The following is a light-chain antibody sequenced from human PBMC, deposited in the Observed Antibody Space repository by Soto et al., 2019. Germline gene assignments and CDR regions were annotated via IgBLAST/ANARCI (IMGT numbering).Light chain of an antibody. CDR3: AAWDDIMNGYV. Sequence: QSVLTQPPSASGTPGQRVTISCSGSSSNIESNTVTWYQQLPGTAPKLVIYSNYDRPSGVPGRFSGSTSGTSASLVIRGLQYEDEADYYCAAWDDIMNGYVLGDGTKVTVL. CDR2: SNY. J-gene: IGLJ1*01. V-gene: IGLV1-44*01. CDR1: SSNIESNT.